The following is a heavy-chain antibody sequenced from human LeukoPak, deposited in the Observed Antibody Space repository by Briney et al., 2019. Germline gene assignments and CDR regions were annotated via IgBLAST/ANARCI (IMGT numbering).Heavy chain of an antibody. CDR1: SGSISSGDHY. D-gene: IGHD1-26*01. CDR3: ARVMVGATSYFDY. Sequence: SQTLSLTCTVSSGSISSGDHYWSRIRQPPRKGLEWIGYICYSGSPYYNPSLKSRVTISVDTSKNQFSLKLSSVTAADTAVYYCARVMVGATSYFDYWGQGTLFTVSS. CDR2: ICYSGSP. J-gene: IGHJ4*02. V-gene: IGHV4-30-4*01.